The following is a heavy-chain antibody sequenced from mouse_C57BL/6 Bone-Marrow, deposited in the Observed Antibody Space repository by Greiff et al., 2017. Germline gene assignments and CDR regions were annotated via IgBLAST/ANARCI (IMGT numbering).Heavy chain of an antibody. CDR3: TTYSSYWYFDV. J-gene: IGHJ1*03. CDR2: IDPENGDT. Sequence: VQLKQSGAELVRPGASVKLSCTASGFNIKDDYMHWVKQRPEKSLEWIGWIDPENGDTEYAPKFQGKATITADTSSNTAYLQLSSLTSEDTAVDYCTTYSSYWYFDVWGTGTTVTVSS. V-gene: IGHV14-4*01. CDR1: GFNIKDDY. D-gene: IGHD2-5*01.